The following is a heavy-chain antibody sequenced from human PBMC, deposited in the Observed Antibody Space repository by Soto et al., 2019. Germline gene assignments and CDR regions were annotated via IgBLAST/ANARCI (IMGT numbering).Heavy chain of an antibody. CDR3: ARDEWGYSGYTYY. J-gene: IGHJ4*02. CDR2: ISYDGRNK. V-gene: IGHV3-30-3*01. Sequence: QVQLVEAGGGVVQPGRSLRLSCAASGFTFSSYAMHWVRQAPGKGLEWVAVISYDGRNKYYADSVKGRFTISRDNSKNTLYLQMNSLRAEDTAVYYCARDEWGYSGYTYYWGQGTLVTVSS. D-gene: IGHD5-12*01. CDR1: GFTFSSYA.